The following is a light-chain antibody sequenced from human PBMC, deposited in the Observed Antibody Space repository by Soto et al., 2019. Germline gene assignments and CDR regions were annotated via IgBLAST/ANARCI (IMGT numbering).Light chain of an antibody. Sequence: QSVLTQPPSASGTPGQRVSISCSGSSSNIGSKTVNWFQQLPGTAPKLLIYSTYQRPSGVPDRFSGSKSATSASLAISGLQSEDEADYYCAPWDDSLNGVVFGGGTQLTVL. J-gene: IGLJ7*01. CDR2: STY. CDR3: APWDDSLNGVV. CDR1: SSNIGSKT. V-gene: IGLV1-44*01.